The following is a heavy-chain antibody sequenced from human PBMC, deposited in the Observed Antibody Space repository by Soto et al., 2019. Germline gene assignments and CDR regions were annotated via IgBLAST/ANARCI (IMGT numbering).Heavy chain of an antibody. V-gene: IGHV3-33*01. CDR3: ASFLDSSSWYLIGNS. Sequence: QMQLVESGGGVVQPGRSLRLSCAASGFTFSTYGMHWVRQAPGKGLEWVAVIWYDGSNKYYADSVKGRFTISRDNCENTLYLQMNSLRAEDTAVYYCASFLDSSSWYLIGNSWGQGTLVTVSS. CDR1: GFTFSTYG. CDR2: IWYDGSNK. J-gene: IGHJ4*02. D-gene: IGHD6-13*01.